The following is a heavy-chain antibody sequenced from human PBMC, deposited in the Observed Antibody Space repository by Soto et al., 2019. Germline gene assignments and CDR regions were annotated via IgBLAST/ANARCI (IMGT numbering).Heavy chain of an antibody. CDR1: GYSFTSYW. CDR2: IDPSDFDS. V-gene: IGHV5-10-1*01. J-gene: IGHJ4*02. Sequence: PGESLKISCQGSGYSFTSYWISWVRQMPGKGLEWMGRIDPSDFDSDYSPSFQGRVTISIDRSISTAYLQWSSLKASDTAMYYCARSFGASDYFDSWGQGTLVTVYS. D-gene: IGHD3-10*01. CDR3: ARSFGASDYFDS.